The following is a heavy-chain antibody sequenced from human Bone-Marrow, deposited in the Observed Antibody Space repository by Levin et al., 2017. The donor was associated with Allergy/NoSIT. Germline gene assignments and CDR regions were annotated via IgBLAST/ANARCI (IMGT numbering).Heavy chain of an antibody. CDR2: ISRSARST. Sequence: GESLKISCEASGFSFDTYAMTWVRQAPGKGLEWVATISRSARSTHYADSVKGRFTISRDDSKNTLHLQMSSLRAEDTAIYYCAKHQWLPSDALDIWGQGTMVTVSS. CDR3: AKHQWLPSDALDI. J-gene: IGHJ3*02. CDR1: GFSFDTYA. V-gene: IGHV3-23*01. D-gene: IGHD6-19*01.